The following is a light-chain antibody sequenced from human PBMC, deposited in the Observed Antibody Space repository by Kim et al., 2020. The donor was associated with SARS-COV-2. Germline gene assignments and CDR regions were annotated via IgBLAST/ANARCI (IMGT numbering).Light chain of an antibody. CDR2: DVS. Sequence: GPVTCACGSNTGAVTRGHFPYWFQQKPGQAPRTLIYDVSNRHSWTPARFSGSLLGGKAALTLSGAQPEDEAEYYCLLAYSETYYVFGTGTQLTVL. J-gene: IGLJ1*01. CDR3: LLAYSETYYV. V-gene: IGLV7-46*01. CDR1: TGAVTRGHF.